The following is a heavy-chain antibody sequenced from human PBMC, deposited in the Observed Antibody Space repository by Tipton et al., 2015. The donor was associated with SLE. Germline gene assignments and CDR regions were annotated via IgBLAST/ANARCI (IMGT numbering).Heavy chain of an antibody. CDR2: ISSSSSYI. V-gene: IGHV3-21*04. J-gene: IGHJ4*02. CDR3: ARVARTWGTKYYFDY. CDR1: GFTFSSYS. Sequence: SLRLSCAASGFTFSSYSMNWVRQAPGKGLEWVSSISSSSSYIYYADSVKGRSTISRDNAKNSLYLQMNSLRAEDTAVYYCARVARTWGTKYYFDYWGQGTLVTVSS. D-gene: IGHD1/OR15-1a*01.